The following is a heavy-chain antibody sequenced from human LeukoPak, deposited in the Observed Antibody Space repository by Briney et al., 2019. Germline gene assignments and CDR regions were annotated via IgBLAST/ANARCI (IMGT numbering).Heavy chain of an antibody. D-gene: IGHD2-21*02. CDR3: AKSPHIVIVTDPFDV. CDR2: IWYDGSNK. Sequence: GALRLSCAASGFTFSSYGMHWVRQAPGKGLEWVAVIWYDGSNKYYADSVKGRFTISRDNSKNTLYLQMNSLRAEDTAVYYCAKSPHIVIVTDPFDVWGQGTMVTVSS. V-gene: IGHV3-33*06. CDR1: GFTFSSYG. J-gene: IGHJ3*01.